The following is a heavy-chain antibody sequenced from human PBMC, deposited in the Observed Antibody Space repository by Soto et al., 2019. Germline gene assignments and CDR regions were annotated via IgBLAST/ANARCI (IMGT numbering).Heavy chain of an antibody. CDR2: IYYSGST. D-gene: IGHD5-18*01. J-gene: IGHJ6*02. CDR3: ARDLIQMTPYYYYGMDV. CDR1: GGSIIIYY. V-gene: IGHV4-59*01. Sequence: SETLSRTCTVSGGSIIIYYCSWIRQPPGKGLEWIGYIYYSGSTNYNPSLKSRVTISVDTSKNQFSLKLSSVTAADTAVYYCARDLIQMTPYYYYGMDVWGQGTTVTVSS.